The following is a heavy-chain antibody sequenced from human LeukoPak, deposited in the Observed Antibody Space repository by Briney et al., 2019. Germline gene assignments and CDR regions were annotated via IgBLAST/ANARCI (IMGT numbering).Heavy chain of an antibody. CDR2: IYYSGST. V-gene: IGHV4-30-4*08. Sequence: SETLSLTCTVSGGSISSGDYYWSWIRQPLGKGLEWIGYIYYSGSTYYNPSLKSRVTISVDTSKNQFSLKLSSVTAADTAVYYCARAHYDILTAKPYYFDYWGQGTQVTVSS. J-gene: IGHJ4*02. CDR3: ARAHYDILTAKPYYFDY. CDR1: GGSISSGDYY. D-gene: IGHD3-9*01.